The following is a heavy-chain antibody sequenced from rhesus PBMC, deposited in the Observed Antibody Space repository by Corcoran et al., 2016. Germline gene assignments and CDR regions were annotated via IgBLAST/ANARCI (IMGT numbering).Heavy chain of an antibody. CDR2: IYGSVGST. J-gene: IGHJ5-2*02. Sequence: QLQLQESGPGLVKPSETLSLTCAVSGGSISSSWWSWIRQPPGKGLEWIGRIYGSVGSTSYNPSLRSRVTISTDTSKTQFSLKRSSVTAADTAVYYCARQYDGNYLDVWGRGVLVTVSS. D-gene: IGHD1-44*01. V-gene: IGHV4-147*01. CDR3: ARQYDGNYLDV. CDR1: GGSISSSW.